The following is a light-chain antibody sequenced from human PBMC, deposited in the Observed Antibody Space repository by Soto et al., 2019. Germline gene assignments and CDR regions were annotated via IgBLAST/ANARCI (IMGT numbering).Light chain of an antibody. V-gene: IGKV3-20*01. CDR2: GAS. CDR1: QSISSSS. CDR3: QQYSSSLFT. Sequence: EIVLTQSPGTLSLSSGERATLSCRASQSISSSSLAWYQQKPGQAPRLLIYGASSRATGIPDRFSGSGSGTDFTLTISRLEPEDFELYYCQQYSSSLFTFGPGTKVDI. J-gene: IGKJ3*01.